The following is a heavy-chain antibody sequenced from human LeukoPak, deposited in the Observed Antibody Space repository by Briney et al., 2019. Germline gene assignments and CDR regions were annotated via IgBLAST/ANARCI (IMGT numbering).Heavy chain of an antibody. CDR2: ISGSGGST. J-gene: IGHJ5*02. D-gene: IGHD4-23*01. V-gene: IGHV3-23*01. CDR1: GFTFSSYA. CDR3: AKEPYYGGNSGQLNWFDP. Sequence: GGSLRLSCAASGFTFSSYAMSWVRQAPGKGLEWVSAISGSGGSTYYADSVKGRFTISRDNSKNTLYLQMNSLRAEDTAVYYCAKEPYYGGNSGQLNWFDPWGQGTLVTVSS.